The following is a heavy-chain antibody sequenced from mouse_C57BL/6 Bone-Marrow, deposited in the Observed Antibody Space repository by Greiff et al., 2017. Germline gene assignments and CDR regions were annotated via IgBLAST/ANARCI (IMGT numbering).Heavy chain of an antibody. CDR3: ATYSSNFYYYAMDY. Sequence: QVQLQQPGAELVKPGASVKLSCKASGYTFTSYWMHWVKQRPGRGLEWIGRIDPNSGGTKYNEKFKSKATLTVDKPSSTAYMQLSSLTSEDSAVYYCATYSSNFYYYAMDYWGQGTSVTVSS. CDR2: IDPNSGGT. J-gene: IGHJ4*01. D-gene: IGHD2-5*01. V-gene: IGHV1-72*01. CDR1: GYTFTSYW.